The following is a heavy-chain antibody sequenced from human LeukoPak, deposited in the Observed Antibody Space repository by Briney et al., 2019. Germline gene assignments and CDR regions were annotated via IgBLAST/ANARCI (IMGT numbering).Heavy chain of an antibody. CDR3: ARGLVGWNDTYFDY. Sequence: PSETLSLTCAVYGGSFSGYYWSWIRQPPGKGLEWIGEINHSGSTNYNPSLKSRVTISVDTSKNQFSLKLSSVTAADTAVYYCARGLVGWNDTYFDYWGQGTLVTVSS. CDR2: INHSGST. CDR1: GGSFSGYY. V-gene: IGHV4-34*01. J-gene: IGHJ4*02. D-gene: IGHD1-1*01.